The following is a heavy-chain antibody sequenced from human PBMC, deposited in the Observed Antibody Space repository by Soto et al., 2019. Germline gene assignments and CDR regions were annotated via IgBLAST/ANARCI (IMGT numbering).Heavy chain of an antibody. CDR3: ARVEGIAAAGTIWFDP. CDR1: GGSISSYY. D-gene: IGHD6-13*01. V-gene: IGHV4-4*07. J-gene: IGHJ5*02. Sequence: TLSLTCTVSGGSISSYYWSWIRQPAGKGLEWIGRIYTSGSTNYNPSLKSRVTMSVDTSKNQFSLKLSSVTAADTAVYYCARVEGIAAAGTIWFDPWGQGTLVTVSS. CDR2: IYTSGST.